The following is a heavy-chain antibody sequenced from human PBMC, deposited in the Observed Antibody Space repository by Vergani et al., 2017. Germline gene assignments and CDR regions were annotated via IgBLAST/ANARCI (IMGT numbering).Heavy chain of an antibody. J-gene: IGHJ4*02. Sequence: QVKLQESGPGLVKPSETLSLTCTVSGASVNSYYWSWIRQPLGKGLEWMGYVSFRGDTLYDPSVKGRMTISLNTSSNQFSLYLTSVTAADTAVYYCARSRIYYGAGSPDYWGQGTLVTVSS. D-gene: IGHD3-10*01. CDR1: GASVNSYY. CDR3: ARSRIYYGAGSPDY. V-gene: IGHV4-59*02. CDR2: VSFRGDT.